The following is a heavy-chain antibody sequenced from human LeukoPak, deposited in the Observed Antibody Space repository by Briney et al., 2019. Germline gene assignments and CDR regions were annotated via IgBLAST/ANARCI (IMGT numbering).Heavy chain of an antibody. V-gene: IGHV3-21*01. CDR2: ISSSSSYI. D-gene: IGHD1-26*01. CDR3: AREFSGTPYTGNDY. CDR1: GFTFSSYS. J-gene: IGHJ4*02. Sequence: GGSLRLSCAASGFTFSSYSMNWVRQAPGKGLEWVSSISSSSSYIYYADSVKGRFTISRDNAKNSLYLQMNSLRAEDTAVYYCAREFSGTPYTGNDYWGQGTLVTVSS.